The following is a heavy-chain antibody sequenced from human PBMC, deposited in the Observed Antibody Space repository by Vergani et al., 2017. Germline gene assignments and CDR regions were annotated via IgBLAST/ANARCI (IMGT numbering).Heavy chain of an antibody. J-gene: IGHJ4*02. V-gene: IGHV3-33*01. CDR3: ARESRLWSGYYWFDY. CDR1: GFTFSSYG. Sequence: QVQLVESGGGVVQPGRSLRLSCAASGFTFSSYGMHWVRQAPGKGLEWVAVIWYDGSNKYYADSVKGRFTISRDNSKNTLYLQMNRLRAEDTAVYYCARESRLWSGYYWFDYWGQGTLVTVSS. CDR2: IWYDGSNK. D-gene: IGHD3-3*01.